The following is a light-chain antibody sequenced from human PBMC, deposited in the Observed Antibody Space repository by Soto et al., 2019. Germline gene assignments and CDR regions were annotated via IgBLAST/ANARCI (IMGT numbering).Light chain of an antibody. Sequence: QSVLTQPASVSGSPGQSITISCTGTNSDVGAYNYVSWYQQHPGKAPKLMIYDVNNRPSGVSNRFSGSKSGNTASLTISGLQAKDEADYYCSSYTSSSLYVFGTGTKLTVL. V-gene: IGLV2-14*01. CDR2: DVN. CDR3: SSYTSSSLYV. CDR1: NSDVGAYNY. J-gene: IGLJ1*01.